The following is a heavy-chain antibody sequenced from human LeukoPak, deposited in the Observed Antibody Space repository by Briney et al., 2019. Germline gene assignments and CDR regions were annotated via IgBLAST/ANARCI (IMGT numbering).Heavy chain of an antibody. D-gene: IGHD3-10*01. J-gene: IGHJ4*02. V-gene: IGHV3-7*01. CDR3: VRNGGSFDY. CDR1: GFTFTNHW. Sequence: GGSLRLSCAASGFTFTNHWMSWVRQAPGKGLERVANIKQDGSEKYYVDSAKGRFTISRDNAKNSLNLQMSGLRAEDTAVYYCVRNGGSFDYWGQGTLVTVSS. CDR2: IKQDGSEK.